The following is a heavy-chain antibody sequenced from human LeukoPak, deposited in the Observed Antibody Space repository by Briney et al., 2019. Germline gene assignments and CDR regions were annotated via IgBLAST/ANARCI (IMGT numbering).Heavy chain of an antibody. CDR1: GGSISSYY. CDR3: ARGAVVAATPHWFDP. V-gene: IGHV4-59*06. Sequence: SETLSLTCTVSGGSISSYYWSWIRQHPGKGLEWIGYIYYSGSTYYNPSLKSRVTISVDTSKNQFSLKLSSVTAADTAVYYCARGAVVAATPHWFDPWGQGTLVTVSS. D-gene: IGHD2-15*01. J-gene: IGHJ5*02. CDR2: IYYSGST.